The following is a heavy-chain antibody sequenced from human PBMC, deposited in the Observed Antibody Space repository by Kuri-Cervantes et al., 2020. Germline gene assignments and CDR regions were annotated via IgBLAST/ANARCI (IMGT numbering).Heavy chain of an antibody. CDR2: LYHSGTT. CDR3: AKQWLDL. CDR1: AYSISSGYY. Sequence: SETLSLTCSVSAYSISSGYYWGWIRQPPGKGLEWIGSLYHSGTTYYSSSLKSRVTISVDTSKNQFSLKLSSVTAADTAVYYCAKQWLDLWGQGTLVTVSS. J-gene: IGHJ5*02. D-gene: IGHD6-19*01. V-gene: IGHV4-38-2*01.